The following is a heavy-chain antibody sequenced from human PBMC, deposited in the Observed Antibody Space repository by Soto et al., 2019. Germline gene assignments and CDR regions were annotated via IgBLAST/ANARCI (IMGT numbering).Heavy chain of an antibody. CDR3: AKALFGGFTY. D-gene: IGHD2-15*01. CDR1: GFTFSVYA. Sequence: EVRLLESGGGLVQPGGSLRLSCAASGFTFSVYAMSWVRQAPGKGLEWVSGISGSGDSTHYADSVKGRFTVSRDNSKSMLYLQTSSLRAEDTAIYYCAKALFGGFTYWGQGTLVTVCS. CDR2: ISGSGDST. V-gene: IGHV3-23*01. J-gene: IGHJ4*02.